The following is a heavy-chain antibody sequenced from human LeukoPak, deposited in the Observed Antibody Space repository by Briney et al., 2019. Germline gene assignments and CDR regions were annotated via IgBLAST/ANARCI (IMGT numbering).Heavy chain of an antibody. D-gene: IGHD2-2*02. CDR2: IYYSGCT. CDR3: ARDGVVPAAIRPYYYYYGMDV. V-gene: IGHV4-30-4*01. J-gene: IGHJ6*02. CDR1: GGSISSGDYY. Sequence: SQTLSLTCTVSGGSISSGDYYWSWIRQPPGKGLEWIGYIYYSGCTYYNPSLKSRVTISVDTSKNQFSLKLSSVTAADTAVYYCARDGVVPAAIRPYYYYYGMDVWGQGTTVTVSS.